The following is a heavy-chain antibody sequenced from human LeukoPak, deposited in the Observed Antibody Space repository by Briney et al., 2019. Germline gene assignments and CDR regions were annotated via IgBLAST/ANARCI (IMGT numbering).Heavy chain of an antibody. CDR2: IYSDNT. J-gene: IGHJ4*02. CDR3: TTDGWIQLWFHDY. V-gene: IGHV3-53*01. Sequence: GGSLRLSCTVSGFTVSTNSMSWVRQAPGKGLEWVSFIYSDNTHYSDSVKGRFTISRDNSKNTLYLQMNSLKTEDTAVYYCTTDGWIQLWFHDYWGQGTLVTVSS. D-gene: IGHD5-18*01. CDR1: GFTVSTNS.